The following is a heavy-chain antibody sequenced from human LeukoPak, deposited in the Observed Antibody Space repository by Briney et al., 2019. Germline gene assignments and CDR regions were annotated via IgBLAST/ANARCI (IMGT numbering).Heavy chain of an antibody. Sequence: PSETLSLTCTVSGGSISNYYWSWIRQPPGKGLEWIGYIYYTGSTNYNPSLKSRVTISVDTSKNQFSLNLSSVTAADTAVYFCVRDLSASNAFDIWGHGTMVTVSS. J-gene: IGHJ3*02. CDR2: IYYTGST. V-gene: IGHV4-59*01. CDR1: GGSISNYY. CDR3: VRDLSASNAFDI.